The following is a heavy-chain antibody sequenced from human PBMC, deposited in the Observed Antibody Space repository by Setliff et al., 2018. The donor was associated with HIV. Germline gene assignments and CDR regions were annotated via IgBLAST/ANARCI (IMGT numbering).Heavy chain of an antibody. CDR2: IGVSGGST. CDR1: GFTFSSYA. CDR3: ARSALGTRGAFDI. D-gene: IGHD3-16*01. Sequence: GSLRLSCTASGFTFSSYAMSWVRRAPGKGLEWVSSIGVSGGSTYYADSVKGRFTISRDTSKNTLYLQMNSLRAEDTAVYYCARSALGTRGAFDIWGQGTMVTVSS. J-gene: IGHJ3*02. V-gene: IGHV3-23*01.